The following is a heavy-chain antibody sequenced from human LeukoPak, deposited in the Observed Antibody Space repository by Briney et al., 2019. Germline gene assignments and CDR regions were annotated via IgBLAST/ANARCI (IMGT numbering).Heavy chain of an antibody. CDR2: IYYSGST. J-gene: IGHJ4*02. V-gene: IGHV4-59*01. Sequence: PSETLSLTCAVYGGSFSGYYWSWIRQPPGKGLEWIGYIYYSGSTNYNPSLKSRVTISVDTSKNQFSLKLSSVTAADTAVYYCARDRSRWPPGYWGQGTLVTVSS. CDR3: ARDRSRWPPGY. CDR1: GGSFSGYY. D-gene: IGHD2-15*01.